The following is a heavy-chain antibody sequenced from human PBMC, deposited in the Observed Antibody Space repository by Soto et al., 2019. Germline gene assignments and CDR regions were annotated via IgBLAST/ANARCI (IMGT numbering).Heavy chain of an antibody. J-gene: IGHJ4*02. Sequence: QVQLVQSGAEVKKPGSSVKVSCKASGGTFSSYAISWVRQAPGQGLEWMGGIIPIFGTANYAQKFQGRVTITADESTITAYMALSRLRSEDTAVYYCARNRGSGYSSGWYSDYWGQGTLVTVSS. D-gene: IGHD6-19*01. CDR2: IIPIFGTA. CDR3: ARNRGSGYSSGWYSDY. V-gene: IGHV1-69*01. CDR1: GGTFSSYA.